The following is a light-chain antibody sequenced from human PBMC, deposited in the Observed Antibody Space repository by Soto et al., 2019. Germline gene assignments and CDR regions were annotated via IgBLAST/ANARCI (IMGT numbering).Light chain of an antibody. Sequence: VLTQSPAILSLSPGERATLSCRASQSVGYYLAWYQQRPGQAPRLLIYDSSNRATGIPDRFSGSGSGTDFTLTICSLEPEDFAVYYCQQRRVWPLTFGGGTKVEIK. CDR2: DSS. CDR3: QQRRVWPLT. CDR1: QSVGYY. V-gene: IGKV3-11*01. J-gene: IGKJ4*01.